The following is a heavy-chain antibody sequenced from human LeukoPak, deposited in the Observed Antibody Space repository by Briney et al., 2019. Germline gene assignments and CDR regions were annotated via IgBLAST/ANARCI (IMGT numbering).Heavy chain of an antibody. Sequence: ASVKVSCKASGYTFTSCGISWLRQAPGQGLEWMGWISAYNGNTNYAQKLQGRVTMTTDTSTSTAYMELRSLRSDDTAVYYCARAIPYSSGWYGRIDYWGQGTLVTVSS. D-gene: IGHD6-19*01. CDR2: ISAYNGNT. CDR1: GYTFTSCG. CDR3: ARAIPYSSGWYGRIDY. J-gene: IGHJ4*02. V-gene: IGHV1-18*01.